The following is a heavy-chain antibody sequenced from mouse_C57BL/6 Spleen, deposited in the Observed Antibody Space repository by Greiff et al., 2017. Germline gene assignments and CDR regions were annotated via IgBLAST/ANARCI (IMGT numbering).Heavy chain of an antibody. CDR3: TRRGFPYYYGSYYAMDY. J-gene: IGHJ4*01. CDR1: GFTFSDAW. Sequence: EVKLMESGGGLVQPGGSMKLSCAASGFTFSDAWMDWVRQSPEKGLEWVAEIRNKANNHATYYAESVKGRFTISRDDSKSSVYLQMNSLRAEDTGIYYCTRRGFPYYYGSYYAMDYWGQGTSVTVSS. D-gene: IGHD1-1*01. V-gene: IGHV6-6*01. CDR2: IRNKANNHAT.